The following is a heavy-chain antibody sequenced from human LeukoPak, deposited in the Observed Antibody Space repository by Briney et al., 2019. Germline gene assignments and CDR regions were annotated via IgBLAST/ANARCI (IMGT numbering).Heavy chain of an antibody. D-gene: IGHD2-2*01. J-gene: IGHJ3*02. CDR2: IKHDGSDK. V-gene: IGHV3-7*03. Sequence: GGSLRLSCAASGFTFSNYWMSWVRQAPGKGLEWVANIKHDGSDKYYLDSVKGRFTLSRDNTKNSLYLQMNSLRAEDTALYYCARNSYQLRGEDAFDIWGQGTMVTVSS. CDR1: GFTFSNYW. CDR3: ARNSYQLRGEDAFDI.